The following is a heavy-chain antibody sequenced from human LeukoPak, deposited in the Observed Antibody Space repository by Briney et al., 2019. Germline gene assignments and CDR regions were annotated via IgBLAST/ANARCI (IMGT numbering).Heavy chain of an antibody. V-gene: IGHV1-18*01. J-gene: IGHJ4*02. D-gene: IGHD5-24*01. CDR2: ISVYNGNT. CDR3: ARVGGRWLQYLYFDY. Sequence: ASVKVSCKASGYTLTSFGMAWVRQAPGQGLEWMGWISVYNGNTNYAQKLQGRVTMTTDTSTSTAYMELRSLRSDDTAVYYCARVGGRWLQYLYFDYWGQGTLVTVSS. CDR1: GYTLTSFG.